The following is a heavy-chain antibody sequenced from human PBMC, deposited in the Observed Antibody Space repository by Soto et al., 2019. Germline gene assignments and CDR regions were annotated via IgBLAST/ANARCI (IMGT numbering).Heavy chain of an antibody. V-gene: IGHV1-18*04. D-gene: IGHD3-22*01. J-gene: IGHJ4*02. CDR3: ARYNYYDSSAYYHDY. CDR1: GYTFTSYG. CDR2: ISAYNGNT. Sequence: DSVKVSCKASGYTFTSYGISWVRQAPGQGLEWMGWISAYNGNTNYAQKLQGRVTTTTDTSTSTAYMELRSLRSDDTAVYYCARYNYYDSSAYYHDYCGQGTLVTVSS.